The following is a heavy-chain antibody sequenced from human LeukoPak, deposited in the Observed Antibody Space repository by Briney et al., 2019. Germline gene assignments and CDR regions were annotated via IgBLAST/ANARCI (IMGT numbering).Heavy chain of an antibody. Sequence: SQTLSLTCAIPGDSVSGNSAAWNWIRQSPSRGLEWLGRTYYRSKWYNDYAVSVKSRITINPDTSKNQFSLQLNSVTPEDTAVYYCARDSPLTTVTTFPYWYFDLWGRGTLVTVSS. V-gene: IGHV6-1*01. D-gene: IGHD4-17*01. J-gene: IGHJ2*01. CDR1: GDSVSGNSAA. CDR2: TYYRSKWYN. CDR3: ARDSPLTTVTTFPYWYFDL.